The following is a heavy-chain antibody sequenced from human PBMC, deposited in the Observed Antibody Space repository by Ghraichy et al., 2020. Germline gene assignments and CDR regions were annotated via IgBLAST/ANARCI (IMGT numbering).Heavy chain of an antibody. J-gene: IGHJ4*02. CDR1: GFTFGDYA. D-gene: IGHD6-6*01. Sequence: GGSLRLSCTASGFTFGDYAMSWFRQAPGKGLEWVGVIKNKVDGGTTEYAASVKGRFIISRDDSRSVAYLQMNSLRTEDTAVYYCTRDRPIDYWGQGTLVTVSS. CDR2: IKNKVDGGTT. V-gene: IGHV3-49*03. CDR3: TRDRPIDY.